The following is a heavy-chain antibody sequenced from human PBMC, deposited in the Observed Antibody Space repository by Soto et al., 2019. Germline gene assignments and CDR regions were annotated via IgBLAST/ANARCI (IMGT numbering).Heavy chain of an antibody. D-gene: IGHD1-1*01. Sequence: SETLFLTCPVSGASSSGFYCSWIRKSAGKGLEWMGRIYATGTTGYNPSLKSRVMMSVDTSQKQFSLKLRSVTAADTAVYYCVRDGTKTLRDWFDPWGQGISDTVSS. CDR3: VRDGTKTLRDWFDP. V-gene: IGHV4-4*07. J-gene: IGHJ5*02. CDR1: GASSSGFY. CDR2: IYATGTT.